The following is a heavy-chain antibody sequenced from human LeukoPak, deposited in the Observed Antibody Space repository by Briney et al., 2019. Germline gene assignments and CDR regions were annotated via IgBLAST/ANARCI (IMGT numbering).Heavy chain of an antibody. V-gene: IGHV4-39*01. CDR3: ARQKPYPKDYYYGMDV. CDR1: GGSISSSSYY. D-gene: IGHD1-14*01. J-gene: IGHJ6*02. CDR2: IYYSGST. Sequence: SETLSLTCTDSGGSISSSSYYWGWIRQPPGKGLEWIGSIYYSGSTYYNPSLKSRVTISVDTSKNQFSLKLSSVTAADTAVYYCARQKPYPKDYYYGMDVWGQGTTVTVSS.